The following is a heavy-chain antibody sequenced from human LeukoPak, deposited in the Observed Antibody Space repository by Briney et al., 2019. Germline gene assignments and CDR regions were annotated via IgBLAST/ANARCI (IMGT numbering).Heavy chain of an antibody. CDR1: GFTFSSYA. V-gene: IGHV3-30-3*01. CDR2: ISYDGIIK. Sequence: GRSLRLSCAASGFTFSSYAMHWVRQAPGKGLEWVAFISYDGIIKYYADSVKGRFTISRDNSQNTLDLQMNSLRAEDTAVYYCARDLSERYSTDYWGQGTLVTVSS. J-gene: IGHJ4*02. D-gene: IGHD1-26*01. CDR3: ARDLSERYSTDY.